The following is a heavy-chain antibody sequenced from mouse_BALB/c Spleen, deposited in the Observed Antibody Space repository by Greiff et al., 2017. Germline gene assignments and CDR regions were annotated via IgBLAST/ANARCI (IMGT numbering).Heavy chain of an antibody. CDR3: ARWGYGNYGNAMDY. D-gene: IGHD2-10*02. J-gene: IGHJ4*01. V-gene: IGHV3-8*02. CDR2: ISYSGST. Sequence: EVQVVESGPSLVKPSQTLSLTCSVTGDSITSGYWNWVRKFPGNKLEYMGYISYSGSTYYNPSLKSRISITRDTSKNQYYLQLNSVTTEDTATYYCARWGYGNYGNAMDYWGQGTSVTVSS. CDR1: GDSITSGY.